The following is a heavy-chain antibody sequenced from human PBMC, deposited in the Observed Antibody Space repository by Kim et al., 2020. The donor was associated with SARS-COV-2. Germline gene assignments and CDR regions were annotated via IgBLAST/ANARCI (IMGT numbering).Heavy chain of an antibody. CDR2: INDSGKS. J-gene: IGHJ1*01. CDR1: GASLSGFQ. V-gene: IGHV4-34*01. Sequence: SETLSLTCAVYGASLSGFQWSWIRQTPGKGLEWIGEINDSGKSDYNPSLRSRISMSIDTSKKQFSLKLSSVTAADMAIYYCAAGAPGHWGQGTLVTVSP. CDR3: AAGAPGH.